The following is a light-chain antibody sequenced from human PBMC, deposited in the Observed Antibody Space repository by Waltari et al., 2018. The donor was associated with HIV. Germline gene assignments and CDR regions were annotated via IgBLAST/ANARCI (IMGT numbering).Light chain of an antibody. Sequence: SYELTQPPSVSVSPGQTARITCSGEALPKKYAYWYQQKSGQAPVLVIYEDSKRPSGIPERFSGSSSGTMATLTISGAQVEDEADYYCYSTDSSGNHRKVFGTGTKVTVL. CDR1: ALPKKY. CDR3: YSTDSSGNHRKV. V-gene: IGLV3-10*01. J-gene: IGLJ1*01. CDR2: EDS.